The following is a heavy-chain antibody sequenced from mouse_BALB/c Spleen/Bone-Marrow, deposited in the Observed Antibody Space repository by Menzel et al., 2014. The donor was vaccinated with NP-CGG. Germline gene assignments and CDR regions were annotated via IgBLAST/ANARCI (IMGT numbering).Heavy chain of an antibody. J-gene: IGHJ4*01. Sequence: VQLQQSGPELVKPGASVKISCKTSGYTFTEYTMHWVKQSHGKSLEWIGGINPNNGGTIYNQKFKGKATLTVDKSSSSTYMELQSRTSEDSAVYYYARKNYGYRYVIDYWGQGTTVTVSS. V-gene: IGHV1-18*01. CDR1: GYTFTEYT. CDR2: INPNNGGT. D-gene: IGHD1-2*01. CDR3: ARKNYGYRYVIDY.